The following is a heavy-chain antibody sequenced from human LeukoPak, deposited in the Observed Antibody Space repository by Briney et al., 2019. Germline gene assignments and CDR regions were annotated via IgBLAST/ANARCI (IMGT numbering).Heavy chain of an antibody. CDR3: ARDLDDYGDYVGY. D-gene: IGHD4-17*01. Sequence: ASVKVSCKASGGTFSSYATSWVRQAPGQGLEWMGGIIPIFGTANYAQKFQGRVTITADESTSTAYMELSSLRSEDTAVYYCARDLDDYGDYVGYWGQGTLVTVSS. J-gene: IGHJ4*02. CDR1: GGTFSSYA. V-gene: IGHV1-69*13. CDR2: IIPIFGTA.